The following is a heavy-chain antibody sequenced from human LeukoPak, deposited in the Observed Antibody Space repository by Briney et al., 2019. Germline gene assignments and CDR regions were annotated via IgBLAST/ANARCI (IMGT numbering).Heavy chain of an antibody. CDR2: ISGSGGST. J-gene: IGHJ4*02. D-gene: IGHD3-22*01. Sequence: PGGTLRPSCAASGFTFSSYAMSWVRQAPGKGLEWVSAISGSGGSTYYADSVKGRFTISRDKSKNTLYLQMNSLRAEDTAVYYCAKVIYYDSSGYDTFDYWGQGTLVTVYS. CDR3: AKVIYYDSSGYDTFDY. V-gene: IGHV3-23*01. CDR1: GFTFSSYA.